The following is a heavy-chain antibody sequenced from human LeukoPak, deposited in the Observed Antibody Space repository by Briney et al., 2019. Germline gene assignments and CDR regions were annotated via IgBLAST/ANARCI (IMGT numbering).Heavy chain of an antibody. CDR2: ISGSGTNT. V-gene: IGHV3-23*01. J-gene: IGHJ4*02. CDR1: GFSFSSYA. D-gene: IGHD2-21*01. Sequence: PGGSLRLSCAASGFSFSSYAMSWVRQAPGKGLEWVSGISGSGTNTYYADSVKGRFTISRDNSKNTLFLQMNSLRGEDTAVYYCATGTGDSPDYWGQGTLVTVSS. CDR3: ATGTGDSPDY.